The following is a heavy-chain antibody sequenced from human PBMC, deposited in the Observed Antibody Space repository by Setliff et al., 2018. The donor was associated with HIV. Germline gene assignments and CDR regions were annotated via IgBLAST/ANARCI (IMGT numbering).Heavy chain of an antibody. V-gene: IGHV3-11*04. CDR3: ARTKVVVAATDAFDI. J-gene: IGHJ3*02. D-gene: IGHD2-15*01. Sequence: GGSLRLSCAASGFTFSDYYMTWIRQAPGKGLEWVSYITGGGDTIYYADSVKGRFTISRDNAKNSLYLQMNSLRAEDTAVYYCARTKVVVAATDAFDIWGQGTMVTVSS. CDR1: GFTFSDYY. CDR2: ITGGGDTI.